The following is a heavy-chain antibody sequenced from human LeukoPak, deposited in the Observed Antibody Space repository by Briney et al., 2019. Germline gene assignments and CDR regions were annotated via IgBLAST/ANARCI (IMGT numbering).Heavy chain of an antibody. V-gene: IGHV3-11*04. CDR1: GFTFSDYY. CDR3: ARGRDSYDSSGYYPTEDY. J-gene: IGHJ4*02. D-gene: IGHD3-22*01. CDR2: ISSSGSTI. Sequence: GGSLRLSCAASGFTFSDYYMSWIRQAPGKGLEWVSYISSSGSTIYYADSVKGRFTISRDNAKNSLYLQMNTLSAEDTAVYYCARGRDSYDSSGYYPTEDYWGQGTLVTVSS.